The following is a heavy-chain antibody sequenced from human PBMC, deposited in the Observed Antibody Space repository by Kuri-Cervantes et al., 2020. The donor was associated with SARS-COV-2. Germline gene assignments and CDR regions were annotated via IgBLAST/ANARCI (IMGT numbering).Heavy chain of an antibody. Sequence: ESLKISCTVPGGSICSFYWSWIRQPPGKGLEWIGYIYCSGSITCNPSLKSRVTISADTSKNQFSPKLSSVTAADTAVYYCARHQIHYDILTGYMGGGMDVWGQGTTVTVSS. CDR1: GGSICSFY. CDR3: ARHQIHYDILTGYMGGGMDV. CDR2: IYCSGSI. J-gene: IGHJ6*02. V-gene: IGHV4-59*08. D-gene: IGHD3-9*01.